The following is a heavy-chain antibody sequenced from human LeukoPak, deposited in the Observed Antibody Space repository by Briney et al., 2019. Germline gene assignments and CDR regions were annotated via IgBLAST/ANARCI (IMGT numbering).Heavy chain of an antibody. CDR3: ASSLKLIGSSPFDY. J-gene: IGHJ4*02. CDR2: INPSGGST. D-gene: IGHD2-21*01. Sequence: GASVKVSCKASGYTFTNYYMHWVRQAPGQGLEWMGIINPSGGSTSYAQKFQGRVTMTRDMSTSTVYMELSSLRSEDTAVYYCASSLKLIGSSPFDYWGQGTLVTVSS. V-gene: IGHV1-46*01. CDR1: GYTFTNYY.